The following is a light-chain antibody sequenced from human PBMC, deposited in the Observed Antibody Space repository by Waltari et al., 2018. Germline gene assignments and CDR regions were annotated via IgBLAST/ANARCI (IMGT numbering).Light chain of an antibody. CDR2: KAS. Sequence: DIQMTQSPSTLSASVGDRVTITCRANPRINAWLAWYQKKPGKAPKLLIYKASNLESGVPSRFSGSGSETEFTLTISSLQPGDFATYYCQQYYNYWTFGQGTKVEIK. J-gene: IGKJ1*01. CDR3: QQYYNYWT. CDR1: PRINAW. V-gene: IGKV1-5*03.